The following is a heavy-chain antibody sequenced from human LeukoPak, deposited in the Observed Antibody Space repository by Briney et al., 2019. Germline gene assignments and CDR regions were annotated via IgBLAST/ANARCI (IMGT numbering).Heavy chain of an antibody. CDR1: GGTFSSYA. CDR2: INAGNGNT. Sequence: ASVKVSCKASGGTFSSYAISWVRQAPGQGLEWMGWINAGNGNTKYSQKFQGRVTITRDTSASTAYMELSSLRSEDTAVYYCARGPPLLWFGELSVYFDYWGQGTLVTVSS. V-gene: IGHV1-3*01. CDR3: ARGPPLLWFGELSVYFDY. J-gene: IGHJ4*02. D-gene: IGHD3-10*01.